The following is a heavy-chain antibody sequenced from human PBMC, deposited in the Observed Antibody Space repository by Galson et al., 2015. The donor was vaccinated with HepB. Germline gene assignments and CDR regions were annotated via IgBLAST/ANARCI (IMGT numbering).Heavy chain of an antibody. CDR1: GGSISSYS. Sequence: ETLSLTCTVSGGSISSYSWNWIRQPPGKGLEWIGYIYKTGTTNYNPSLKSRVTISVDTSNNQFSLKLSSVTAADTAVYYCARRGALNQRLEAFDIWGQGTMVTVSS. D-gene: IGHD6-19*01. V-gene: IGHV4-59*01. CDR2: IYKTGTT. J-gene: IGHJ3*02. CDR3: ARRGALNQRLEAFDI.